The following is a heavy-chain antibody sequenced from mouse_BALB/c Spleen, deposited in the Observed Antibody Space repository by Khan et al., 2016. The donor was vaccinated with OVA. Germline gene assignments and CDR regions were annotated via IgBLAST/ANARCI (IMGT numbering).Heavy chain of an antibody. Sequence: EVELVESGPGLVKPSQSLSLTCTVTGYSITSDYAWNWIRQFPGNKLEWMGYISYSGSTSYNPSLKSRISITRDTSNNQFFLQLNSVTSEDTATNYYARDGYQCNYAMGYWGQGTAVTVSS. CDR3: ARDGYQCNYAMGY. CDR2: ISYSGST. D-gene: IGHD2-3*01. CDR1: GYSITSDYA. V-gene: IGHV3-2*02. J-gene: IGHJ4*01.